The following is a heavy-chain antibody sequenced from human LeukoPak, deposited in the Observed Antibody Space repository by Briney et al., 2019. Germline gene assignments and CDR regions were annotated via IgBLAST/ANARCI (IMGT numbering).Heavy chain of an antibody. CDR1: GYTFTSYD. CDR2: MNPNSGNT. J-gene: IGHJ4*02. D-gene: IGHD5-24*01. V-gene: IGHV1-8*01. CDR3: ATWGGEMATIEGFDY. Sequence: GASVKVSCKXSGYTFTSYDINWVRQATGQGLEWMGWMNPNSGNTGYSQKFQGRVTMTRNTSISTAYMELSSLRSEDTAVYYCATWGGEMATIEGFDYWGQGTLVTVSS.